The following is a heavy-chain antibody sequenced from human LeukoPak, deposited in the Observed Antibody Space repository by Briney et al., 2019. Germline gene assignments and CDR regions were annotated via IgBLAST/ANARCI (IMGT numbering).Heavy chain of an antibody. J-gene: IGHJ5*02. CDR1: GYTFTGYY. Sequence: SVKVSCKASGYTFTGYYMHWVRQAPGQGLEWMGWINPNSGGTNYAQKFQGRVTMTRDTSISTAYMELSRLRSDDTAVYYCASNYDILTGFHNWFDPWGQGTLVTVSS. CDR3: ASNYDILTGFHNWFDP. D-gene: IGHD3-9*01. CDR2: INPNSGGT. V-gene: IGHV1-2*02.